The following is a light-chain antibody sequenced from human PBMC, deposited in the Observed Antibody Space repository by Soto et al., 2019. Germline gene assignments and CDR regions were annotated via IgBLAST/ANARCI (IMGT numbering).Light chain of an antibody. CDR3: QQSYSTPWT. V-gene: IGKV1-39*01. Sequence: DIQMTQSPSSLSASVGDRVTITCRASQSISSYLNWYQQKPGKAPKLLIYAASSLQSVVPSRFSGSVSGTDFTLTISSLQPEDCATYYCQQSYSTPWTFGEGTTVEIK. J-gene: IGKJ1*01. CDR2: AAS. CDR1: QSISSY.